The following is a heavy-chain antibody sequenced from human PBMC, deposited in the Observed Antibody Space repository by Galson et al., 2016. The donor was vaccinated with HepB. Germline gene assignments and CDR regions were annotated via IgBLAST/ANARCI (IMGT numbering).Heavy chain of an antibody. Sequence: SLRLSCAPSGLTVGTHYMNWVRQAPGKGLEWVAVIYTGGGTYYADSVQGRFTVSSDLSQNAVYLQMNSLRAEDTAVYYCAAVYDFYESVVKIWGHGTTVIVSS. V-gene: IGHV3-53*01. CDR2: IYTGGGT. J-gene: IGHJ6*02. D-gene: IGHD5/OR15-5a*01. CDR3: AAVYDFYESVVKI. CDR1: GLTVGTHY.